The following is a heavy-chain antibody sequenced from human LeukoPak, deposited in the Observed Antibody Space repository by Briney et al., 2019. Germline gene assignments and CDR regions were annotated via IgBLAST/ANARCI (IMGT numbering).Heavy chain of an antibody. V-gene: IGHV2-5*01. CDR3: AREIAVAGVFDY. Sequence: SGPTLVNPTQTLTLTCTFSGFSLSTSGMGVGWIRQPPGKALEWLALIYWNDDKRYSPSLKSRLTITKDTSKNQVVLTMTNMDPVDTATYYCAREIAVAGVFDYWGQGTLVTVSS. CDR2: IYWNDDK. J-gene: IGHJ4*02. CDR1: GFSLSTSGMG. D-gene: IGHD6-19*01.